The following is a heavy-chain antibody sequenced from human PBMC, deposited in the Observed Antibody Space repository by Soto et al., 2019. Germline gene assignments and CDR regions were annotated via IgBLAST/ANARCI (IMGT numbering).Heavy chain of an antibody. CDR2: IYHSGST. CDR3: ATDSSGYYPPPNWFDP. CDR1: GYSISSGYY. D-gene: IGHD3-22*01. J-gene: IGHJ5*02. V-gene: IGHV4-38-2*02. Sequence: SETLSLTCAVSGYSISSGYYWGWIRQPPGKGLEWIGSIYHSGSTYYNPSLKSRVAISVDTSKNQFSLKLSSVTAADTAVYYCATDSSGYYPPPNWFDPWGQGTLVTVSS.